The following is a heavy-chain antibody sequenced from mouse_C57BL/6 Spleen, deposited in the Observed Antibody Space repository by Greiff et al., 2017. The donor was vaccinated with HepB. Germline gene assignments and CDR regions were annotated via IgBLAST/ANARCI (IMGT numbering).Heavy chain of an antibody. CDR1: GYAFTSSW. J-gene: IGHJ2*01. Sequence: VQLQQSGPELVKPGASVKISCKASGYAFTSSWMNWVKQRPGKGLEWIGRINPGDGDTNYNGKFKGKATLTADKSSSTAYMRLSSLTSEVSAVDFCVCTWFDYWGQGTTLTVSS. V-gene: IGHV1-82*01. CDR2: INPGDGDT. CDR3: VCTWFDY.